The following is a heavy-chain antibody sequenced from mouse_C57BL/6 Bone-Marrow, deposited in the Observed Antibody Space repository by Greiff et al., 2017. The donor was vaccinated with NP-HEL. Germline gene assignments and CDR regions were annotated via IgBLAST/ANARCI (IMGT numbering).Heavy chain of an antibody. CDR2: INPSTGGT. Sequence: EVQLQQSGPELVKPGASVKIPCKASGYSFTGYYMNWVKQSPEKSLEWIGEINPSTGGTTYNQKFKAKATLTVDKSSSTAYMQLKSLTSEDSAVYYCARRNSNYVGYWGQGTTLTVSS. D-gene: IGHD2-5*01. CDR1: GYSFTGYY. V-gene: IGHV1-42*01. CDR3: ARRNSNYVGY. J-gene: IGHJ2*01.